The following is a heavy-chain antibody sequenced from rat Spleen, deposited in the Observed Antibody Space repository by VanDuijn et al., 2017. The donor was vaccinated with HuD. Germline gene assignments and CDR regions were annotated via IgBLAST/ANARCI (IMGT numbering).Heavy chain of an antibody. CDR2: ISTGGGNT. CDR3: AKEEFGVTFGN. V-gene: IGHV5S13*01. Sequence: EVQLVESGGGLVRPGRSLKLSCAASGFTFRNYDMAWVRQAPTKGLEWIASISTGGGNTYYRDSVKGRFTVSRDDAENTVYLQMNSLRSADTATYYCAKEEFGVTFGNWGQGVMVTVSS. CDR1: GFTFRNYD. J-gene: IGHJ2*01. D-gene: IGHD4-3*01.